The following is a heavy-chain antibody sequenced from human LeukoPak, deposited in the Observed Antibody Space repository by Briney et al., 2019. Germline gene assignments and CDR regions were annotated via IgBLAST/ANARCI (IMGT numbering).Heavy chain of an antibody. J-gene: IGHJ5*02. Sequence: SETLSLTCAVYGGSFSGYYWSWIRQPPGKGLEWIGEINHSGSTNYNPSLKSRVTISVDTSKNQLSLKLSSVTAADTAVYYCARRRITMIVVVITGDWFDPWGQGTLVTVSS. CDR2: INHSGST. CDR1: GGSFSGYY. D-gene: IGHD3-22*01. CDR3: ARRRITMIVVVITGDWFDP. V-gene: IGHV4-34*01.